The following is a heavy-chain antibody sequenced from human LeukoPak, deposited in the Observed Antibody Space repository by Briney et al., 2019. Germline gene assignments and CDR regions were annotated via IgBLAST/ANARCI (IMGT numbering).Heavy chain of an antibody. Sequence: SETLSLTCTVSNGSISPYYWTWIRQPLGKGLEYIGYINYSGSTKYNPSLKSRLTISVGTSKNQFLLELSSVTAADTAVYYCARARVSDTSGPYFGYFYDMDVWGKGTTVIVSS. CDR3: ARARVSDTSGPYFGYFYDMDV. V-gene: IGHV4-59*01. CDR2: INYSGST. J-gene: IGHJ6*03. CDR1: NGSISPYY. D-gene: IGHD3-22*01.